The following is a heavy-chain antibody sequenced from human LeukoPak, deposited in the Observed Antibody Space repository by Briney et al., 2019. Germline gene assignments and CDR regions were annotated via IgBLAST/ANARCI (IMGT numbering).Heavy chain of an antibody. V-gene: IGHV3-48*01. CDR3: ARGNPNRNALDL. CDR2: ISSTFLTI. J-gene: IGHJ3*01. D-gene: IGHD1-14*01. CDR1: GFTFSAYN. Sequence: GGSLRLSCAASGFTFSAYNMHWVRQAPGKGLEWVSYISSTFLTIYYADSVKGRFTISRDNAKNSLYLQMNSLRAEDTAVYYCARGNPNRNALDLWGQGTMVTISS.